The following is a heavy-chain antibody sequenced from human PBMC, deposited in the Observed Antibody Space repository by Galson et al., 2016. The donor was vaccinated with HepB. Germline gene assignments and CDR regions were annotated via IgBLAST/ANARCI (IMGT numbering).Heavy chain of an antibody. V-gene: IGHV1-18*01. J-gene: IGHJ4*02. D-gene: IGHD5-12*01. CDR1: GYIFKSYD. CDR3: TRQSGYHSGWPFDY. Sequence: SVKVSCKASGYIFKSYDINWVRQAPGQGLEWVGWISAHNGDTKKTQKFQDRVTMTRETSTTTAYLELRSLTPDDTAIYYCTRQSGYHSGWPFDYWGQGTLVAVSS. CDR2: ISAHNGDT.